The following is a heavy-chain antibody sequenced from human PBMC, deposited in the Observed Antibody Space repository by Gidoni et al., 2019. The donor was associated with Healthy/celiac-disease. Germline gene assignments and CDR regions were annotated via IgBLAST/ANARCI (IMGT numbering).Heavy chain of an antibody. J-gene: IGHJ3*02. CDR3: ARDRGPTIFGVVILVFHAFDI. D-gene: IGHD3-3*01. V-gene: IGHV3-48*02. Sequence: KGRFTISRDNAKNSLYLQMNSLRDEDTAVYYCARDRGPTIFGVVILVFHAFDIWGQGTMVTVSS.